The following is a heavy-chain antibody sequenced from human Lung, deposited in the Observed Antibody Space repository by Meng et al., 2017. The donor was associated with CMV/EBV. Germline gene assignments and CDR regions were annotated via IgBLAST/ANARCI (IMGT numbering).Heavy chain of an antibody. D-gene: IGHD1-26*01. Sequence: AGSLRLXXAASGFTFSSYGMHWVRQAPGQGLEWVAFIRYDGSNKYYADSVQGRFTISRDNSKNTLYLQMNSLTAEDTAVYYCAKDALVAATTETFLSCAYWGQGTXVTVSS. V-gene: IGHV3-30*02. CDR3: AKDALVAATTETFLSCAY. J-gene: IGHJ4*02. CDR2: IRYDGSNK. CDR1: GFTFSSYG.